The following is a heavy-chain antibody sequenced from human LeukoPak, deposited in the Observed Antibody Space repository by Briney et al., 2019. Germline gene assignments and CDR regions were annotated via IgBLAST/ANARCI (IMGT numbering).Heavy chain of an antibody. D-gene: IGHD1-1*01. CDR2: IKQDGSEK. V-gene: IGHV3-7*01. CDR3: AYKAGRGAFDI. Sequence: GGSLRLSCAASGFTFSSYWMSWVRQAPGKGLEWVANIKQDGSEKYYVDSVKGRFTISRDNAKNSLYLQMNSLRAEDTAVYYCAYKAGRGAFDIWGQGTMVTVSS. J-gene: IGHJ3*02. CDR1: GFTFSSYW.